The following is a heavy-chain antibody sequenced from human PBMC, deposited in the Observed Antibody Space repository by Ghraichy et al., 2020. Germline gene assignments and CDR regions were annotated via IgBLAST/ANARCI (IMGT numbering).Heavy chain of an antibody. D-gene: IGHD3-22*01. CDR1: GFTFSGSA. CDR3: TSPRPGGYYYDSSGYYSYWYFDL. CDR2: IRSKANSYAT. J-gene: IGHJ2*01. Sequence: GGSLRLSCAASGFTFSGSAMHWVRQASGKGLEWVGRIRSKANSYATAYAASVKGRFTISRDDSKNTAYLQMNSLKTEDTAVYYCTSPRPGGYYYDSSGYYSYWYFDLWGRGTLVTVSS. V-gene: IGHV3-73*01.